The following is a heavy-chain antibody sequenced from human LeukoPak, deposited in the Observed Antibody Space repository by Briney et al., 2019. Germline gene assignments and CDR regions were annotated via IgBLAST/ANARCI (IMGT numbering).Heavy chain of an antibody. CDR3: ARGGIHCSSTSCESYYGMDV. D-gene: IGHD2-2*01. V-gene: IGHV3-21*01. Sequence: PGGSLRLSCAASGFTFSSYSMNWVRQAPGKGLGWVSSISSSSSYIYYADSVKGRFTISRDNAKNSLYLQMNSLRAEDTAVYYCARGGIHCSSTSCESYYGMDVWGQGTTVTVSS. CDR1: GFTFSSYS. J-gene: IGHJ6*02. CDR2: ISSSSSYI.